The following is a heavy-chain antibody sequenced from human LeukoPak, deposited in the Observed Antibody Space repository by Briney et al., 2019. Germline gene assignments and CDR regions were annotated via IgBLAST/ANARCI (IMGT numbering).Heavy chain of an antibody. CDR2: IYYSGST. J-gene: IGHJ3*02. CDR3: ARVRRSDAFDI. D-gene: IGHD4-17*01. CDR1: GGSISSYY. Sequence: PSETLSLTCTVSGGSISSYYWSWIRQPPGKGLEWIGYIYYSGSTNYNPSLTSRVTISVDTSKNQFSLKLSSVTAADTAVYYCARVRRSDAFDIWGQGTMVTVSS. V-gene: IGHV4-59*01.